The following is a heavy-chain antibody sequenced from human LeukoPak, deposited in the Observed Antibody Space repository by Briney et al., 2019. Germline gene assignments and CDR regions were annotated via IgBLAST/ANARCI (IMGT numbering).Heavy chain of an antibody. V-gene: IGHV4-59*08. Sequence: PSETLSLTCTVSADSISTYYWSWIRQPPGKGLEWIGYIHYSGSTNYNPSLKSRVTISLDTSKNQFSLKLSSVTAADTAVYYCARSGYRSSTSRYVSAYNYYGMDVWGQGTTVTVSS. J-gene: IGHJ6*02. D-gene: IGHD2-2*03. CDR1: ADSISTYY. CDR3: ARSGYRSSTSRYVSAYNYYGMDV. CDR2: IHYSGST.